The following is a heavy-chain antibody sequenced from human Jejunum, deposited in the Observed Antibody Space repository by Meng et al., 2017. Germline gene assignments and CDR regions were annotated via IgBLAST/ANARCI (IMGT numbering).Heavy chain of an antibody. CDR1: EYTLTSYA. CDR2: INTNTGNP. Sequence: QVQLVQSGSELRKLGGSVTISCKASEYTLTSYAMNWVRQAPGQGLAWEGWINTNTGNPTYAQDFAGRFVFSLDTSVSTAFLQINSLKADDTAVYYCARDRDSDYWGQGILVTVSS. V-gene: IGHV7-4-1*02. D-gene: IGHD3-10*01. J-gene: IGHJ4*02. CDR3: ARDRDSDY.